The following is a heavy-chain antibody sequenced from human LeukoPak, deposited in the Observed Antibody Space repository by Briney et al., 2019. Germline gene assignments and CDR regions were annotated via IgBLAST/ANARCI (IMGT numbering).Heavy chain of an antibody. CDR1: GFTFSHYW. CDR2: IKEDGSEK. D-gene: IGHD3-22*01. J-gene: IGHJ4*02. Sequence: GGSLRLSCAPSGFTFSHYWMSWVRQAPGKGLEWVANIKEDGSEKYYVDSVKGRFTSSRDNAKNSLSLQVNSLRAEDTAVYYCARSRSGYYEDYWGQGTLVTVSS. V-gene: IGHV3-7*01. CDR3: ARSRSGYYEDY.